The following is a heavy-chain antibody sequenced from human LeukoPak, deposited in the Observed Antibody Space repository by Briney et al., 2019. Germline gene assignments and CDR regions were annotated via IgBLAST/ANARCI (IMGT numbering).Heavy chain of an antibody. CDR1: GFTFSSYS. CDR2: ISSSSSYI. D-gene: IGHD6-13*01. V-gene: IGHV3-21*01. Sequence: GGSLRLSCAATGFTFSSYSMNWVRQAPGKGLEWVSSISSSSSYIYYADSVKGRFTISRDNAKNSLYLQMNSLRAEDTAVYYCARESTAAAAQVGTSGGHYWGQGTLATVSS. J-gene: IGHJ4*02. CDR3: ARESTAAAAQVGTSGGHY.